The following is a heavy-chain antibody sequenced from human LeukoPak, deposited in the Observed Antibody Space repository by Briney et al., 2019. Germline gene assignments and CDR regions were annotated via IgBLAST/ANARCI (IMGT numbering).Heavy chain of an antibody. V-gene: IGHV4-39*01. CDR2: IYYSGST. J-gene: IGHJ4*02. CDR3: ARHAAAAGNIDY. D-gene: IGHD6-13*01. CDR1: GGSVSSGSYY. Sequence: SETLSLTCTVSGGSVSSGSYYWSWIRQPPGKGLEWIGSIYYSGSTYYNPSLKSRVTISVDTSKNQFSLKLSSVTAADTAVYYCARHAAAAGNIDYWGQGTLVTVSS.